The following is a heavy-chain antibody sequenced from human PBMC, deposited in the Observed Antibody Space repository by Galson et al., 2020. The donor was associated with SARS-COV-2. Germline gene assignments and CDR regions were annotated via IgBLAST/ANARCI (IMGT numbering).Heavy chain of an antibody. V-gene: IGHV3-7*01. CDR1: GFNFRDFY. CDR3: ARDSHFCRGCAFDL. J-gene: IGHJ3*01. CDR2: MNQDGSEK. Sequence: GESLKISCGASGFNFRDFYMSWVRQAPGKGLEWVVNMNQDGSEKNCVDSVRGRFTISRDNAKNSLYLQMNSLRVEDTAVYYCARDSHFCRGCAFDLWGLGTVVTISS. D-gene: IGHD3-3*02.